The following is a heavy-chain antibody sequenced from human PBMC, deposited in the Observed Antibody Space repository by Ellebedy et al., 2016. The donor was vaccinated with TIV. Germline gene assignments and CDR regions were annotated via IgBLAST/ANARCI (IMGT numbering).Heavy chain of an antibody. Sequence: MPSETLSLTCAVYGGSFSGYYWSWIRQPPGKGLEWIGEINHSGSTNYNPSLKSRVTISVDTSKNQISLTLMSSVSAADTDVYYCARVAITAAVGGGYFDLWGRGSLVTVSS. CDR2: INHSGST. V-gene: IGHV4-34*01. CDR3: ARVAITAAVGGGYFDL. J-gene: IGHJ2*01. D-gene: IGHD6-13*01. CDR1: GGSFSGYY.